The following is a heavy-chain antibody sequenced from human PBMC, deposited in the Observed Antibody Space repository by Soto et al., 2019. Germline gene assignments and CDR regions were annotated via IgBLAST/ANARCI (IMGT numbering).Heavy chain of an antibody. J-gene: IGHJ4*02. Sequence: EVQLVESGGGVVQPGGSLRLSCAASGFSFSTWMRWARQAPGKGLEWLSRINSDGSSISYADSVKGRFTVSRDNAKNTLYLQINSLTAEDTAVYYCTRGASGYGNFDYWGQGVLLTVSS. CDR2: INSDGSSI. D-gene: IGHD5-12*01. CDR3: TRGASGYGNFDY. CDR1: GFSFSTW. V-gene: IGHV3-74*01.